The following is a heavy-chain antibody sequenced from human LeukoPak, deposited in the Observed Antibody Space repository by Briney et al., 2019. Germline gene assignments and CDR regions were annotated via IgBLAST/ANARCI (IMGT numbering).Heavy chain of an antibody. Sequence: GASVTVSCKASGGTFSSYAISWVRQAPGQGLEWMGGIIPIFGTANYAQKFQGRVTITADESTSTAYMEQSSLRSEDTAVYYCARSPYYCGGDCNYYYGMDVWGQGTTVTVSS. CDR1: GGTFSSYA. CDR2: IIPIFGTA. V-gene: IGHV1-69*13. CDR3: ARSPYYCGGDCNYYYGMDV. J-gene: IGHJ6*02. D-gene: IGHD2-21*02.